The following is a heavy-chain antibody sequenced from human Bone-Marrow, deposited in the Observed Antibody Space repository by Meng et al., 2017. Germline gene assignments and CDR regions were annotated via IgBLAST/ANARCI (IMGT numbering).Heavy chain of an antibody. Sequence: GTNYAQKFQGRVTMTRDTSISTAYMELSRLRSDDTAVYYCARVGNDILTGYYLDYWGQGTLVTVSS. J-gene: IGHJ4*02. CDR3: ARVGNDILTGYYLDY. V-gene: IGHV1-2*02. D-gene: IGHD3-9*01. CDR2: GT.